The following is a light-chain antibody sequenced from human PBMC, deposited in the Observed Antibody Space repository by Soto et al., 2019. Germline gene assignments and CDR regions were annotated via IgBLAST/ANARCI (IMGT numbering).Light chain of an antibody. CDR2: GAS. V-gene: IGKV3-20*01. CDR1: QSVSSNY. CDR3: QQYGSSGRT. Sequence: EIVLTQSPGTLSLSPGERSTLSCMTSQSVSSNYLAWYQQKAGQAPRLLIYGASSRATGIPERFSGSGSGTDFTLTISRLEPEDFAVYYCQQYGSSGRTFGQGTKVDIK. J-gene: IGKJ1*01.